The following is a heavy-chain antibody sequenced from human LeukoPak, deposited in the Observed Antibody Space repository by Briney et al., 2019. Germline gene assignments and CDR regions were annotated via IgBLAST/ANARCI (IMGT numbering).Heavy chain of an antibody. CDR1: GFTFSSYS. CDR2: ISSSSSSTI. J-gene: IGHJ6*03. Sequence: GGSLRLSCAASGFTFSSYSMNWVRQAPGKGLEWVSYISSSSSSTIYYADSVKGRFTISRDNAKNSLYLQMNSLKTEDTAVYYCTRPPSYYYYMDVWGKGTTVTVSS. CDR3: TRPPSYYYYMDV. V-gene: IGHV3-48*01.